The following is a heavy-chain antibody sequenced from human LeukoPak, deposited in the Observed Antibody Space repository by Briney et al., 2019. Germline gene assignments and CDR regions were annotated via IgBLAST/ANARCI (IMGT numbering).Heavy chain of an antibody. V-gene: IGHV3-33*06. J-gene: IGHJ6*03. Sequence: GGSLRLSCAASGFIFSSYGMHWVRQAPGKGLEWVAVIWYDGSNKYYADSVKGRFTISRDNSKNTLYLQMNSLRAEDTAVYYCAKDGAFYYYYMDVWGKGTTVTVSS. CDR3: AKDGAFYYYYMDV. CDR1: GFIFSSYG. CDR2: IWYDGSNK.